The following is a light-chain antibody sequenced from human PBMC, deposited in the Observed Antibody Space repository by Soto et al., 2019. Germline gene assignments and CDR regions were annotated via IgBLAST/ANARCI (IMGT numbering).Light chain of an antibody. CDR3: QQYNNWWR. J-gene: IGKJ1*01. Sequence: EIVMTHSPGTLSLSPGERATLSCRASQSVSSNLAWYQQKPGQAPRLLIYGASTRATGIPARFSGSGSGTEFTLTISSLQSEDFAVYYCQQYNNWWRFGQGTNVDIK. CDR1: QSVSSN. V-gene: IGKV3-15*01. CDR2: GAS.